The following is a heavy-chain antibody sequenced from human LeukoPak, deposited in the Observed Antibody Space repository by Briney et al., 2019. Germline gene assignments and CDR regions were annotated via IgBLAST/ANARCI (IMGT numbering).Heavy chain of an antibody. Sequence: PSQTLSLTCTVAGGSISTGDYYWSWIRQPPGKGLEWIGYIYYSGTTYYNPSLKGRISFSMQTFKNQFSLNLRSVTAADTAVYYCARDPVYGSGTFWGQGTLVTVSS. CDR3: ARDPVYGSGTF. CDR1: GGSISTGDYY. J-gene: IGHJ4*02. CDR2: IYYSGTT. V-gene: IGHV4-30-4*01. D-gene: IGHD3-10*01.